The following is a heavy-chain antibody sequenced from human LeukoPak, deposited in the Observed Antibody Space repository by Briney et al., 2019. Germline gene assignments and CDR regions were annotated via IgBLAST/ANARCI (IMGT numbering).Heavy chain of an antibody. D-gene: IGHD3-9*01. CDR2: IKSKTDGGTT. V-gene: IGHV3-15*01. CDR1: GFTFSSYE. J-gene: IGHJ4*02. CDR3: TPERYYDILTGYYPFDY. Sequence: GGSLRLSCAASGFTFSSYEMNWVRQAPGKGLEWVGRIKSKTDGGTTDYAAPVKGRFTISRDDSKNTLYLQMNSLKTEDTAVYYCTPERYYDILTGYYPFDYWGQGTLVTVSS.